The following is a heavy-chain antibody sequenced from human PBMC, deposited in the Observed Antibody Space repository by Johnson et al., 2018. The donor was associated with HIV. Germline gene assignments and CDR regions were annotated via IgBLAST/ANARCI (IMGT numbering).Heavy chain of an antibody. J-gene: IGHJ3*02. D-gene: IGHD1-26*01. Sequence: VQLVESRGVLVQPGGSLRLSCAASGFTVSNKYMTWVRQSPWKGLEWVSVIYSGGSTYYADSVKGRFTISRDNSKNTVYLQMHSLRAEDTAVYYCARDRQSGGGDADAFDIWGQGTMVSVSS. CDR1: GFTVSNKY. CDR3: ARDRQSGGGDADAFDI. V-gene: IGHV3-66*01. CDR2: IYSGGST.